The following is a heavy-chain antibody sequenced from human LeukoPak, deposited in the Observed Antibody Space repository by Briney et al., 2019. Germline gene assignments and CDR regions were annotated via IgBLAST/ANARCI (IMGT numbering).Heavy chain of an antibody. CDR1: EFTFSSYW. J-gene: IGHJ3*02. CDR3: ARAPGQNHAFDI. Sequence: PGGSLRLSCVASEFTFSSYWMHWVRQAPGKGLVWVSRINGDGSGTTYADSVKGRFTISRDNAKNTLYLQMNSLRAEDTAVYYCARAPGQNHAFDIRGQGTMVTVSS. CDR2: INGDGSGT. V-gene: IGHV3-74*03.